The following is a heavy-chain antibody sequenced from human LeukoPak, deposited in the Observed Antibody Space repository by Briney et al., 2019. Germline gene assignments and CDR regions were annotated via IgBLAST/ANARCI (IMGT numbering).Heavy chain of an antibody. V-gene: IGHV4-30-2*01. CDR1: GGSISSGGYS. CDR3: ARTYYYDSSGYYYEGFDY. D-gene: IGHD3-22*01. Sequence: PSETLSLTCAVSGGSISSGGYSWSWIRQPPGKGLEWIVYIYHSGSTYYNPSLKSRVTISVDRSKNQFSLKLSSVTAADTAVYYCARTYYYDSSGYYYEGFDYWGQGTLVTVSS. CDR2: IYHSGST. J-gene: IGHJ4*02.